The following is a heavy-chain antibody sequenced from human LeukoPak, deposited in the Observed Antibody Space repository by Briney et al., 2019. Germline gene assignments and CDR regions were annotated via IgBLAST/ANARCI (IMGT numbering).Heavy chain of an antibody. CDR1: GYTFTSYG. V-gene: IGHV7-4-1*02. J-gene: IGHJ4*02. CDR3: ARGFGSGTSRGFY. D-gene: IGHD6-19*01. Sequence: ASVKVSCKASGYTFTSYGISWVRQAPGQGLEWMGWINTNTGNPTYAQGFTGRFVFSLDTSVSTAYLQISSLKAEDTAVYYCARGFGSGTSRGFYWGQGTLVTVSS. CDR2: INTNTGNP.